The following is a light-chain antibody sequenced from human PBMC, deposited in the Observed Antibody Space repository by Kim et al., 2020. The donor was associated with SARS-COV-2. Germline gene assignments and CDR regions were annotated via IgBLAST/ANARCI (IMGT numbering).Light chain of an antibody. V-gene: IGLV1-47*01. CDR3: AAWDDSLSGVL. CDR2: WNN. CDR1: SSNVGSSY. J-gene: IGLJ2*01. Sequence: GRREAISSSVSSSNVGSSYVYWYQQLPRTAPKLLIYWNNQWPSGFPDRFSGSKSGTSAYLAISGLRSEDEAEYYCAAWDDSLSGVLFGGGTQLTVL.